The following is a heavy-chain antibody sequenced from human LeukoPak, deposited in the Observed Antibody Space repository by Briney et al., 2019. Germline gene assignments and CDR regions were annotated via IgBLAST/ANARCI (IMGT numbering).Heavy chain of an antibody. CDR3: ARGSTLSEFDY. V-gene: IGHV4-31*03. CDR2: IYYSGST. Sequence: TLSLTFPVSGGSISSGGYYWSWIRQHPGKGLEWIGYIYYSGSTYYNPSLKSRFTISVDTSKNQFSLKLSSVTAADTAVYYCARGSTLSEFDYWGQGTLVTVSS. J-gene: IGHJ4*02. CDR1: GGSISSGGYY.